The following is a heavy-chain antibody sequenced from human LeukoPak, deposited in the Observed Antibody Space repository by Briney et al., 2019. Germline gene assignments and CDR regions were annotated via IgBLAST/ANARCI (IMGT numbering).Heavy chain of an antibody. J-gene: IGHJ4*02. CDR1: GFTVSSNY. CDR3: AKEGPDIVLMVYASYYFDY. CDR2: IYSGGST. Sequence: GGPLRLSCAASGFTVSSNYMTWVRQAPGKGLEWISLIYSGGSTYYADSVKGRFTISRDNSKNTLYLQMNSLRAEDTAVYYCAKEGPDIVLMVYASYYFDYWGQGTLVTVSS. D-gene: IGHD2-8*01. V-gene: IGHV3-53*01.